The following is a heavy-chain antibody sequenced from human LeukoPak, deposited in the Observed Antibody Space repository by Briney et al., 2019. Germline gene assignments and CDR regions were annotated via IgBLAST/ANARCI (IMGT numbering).Heavy chain of an antibody. V-gene: IGHV3-66*01. CDR1: GLTVSSNY. CDR3: ARGGVLTYFDP. D-gene: IGHD3-10*01. J-gene: IGHJ5*02. CDR2: IYSGGST. Sequence: GGSLRLSCAASGLTVSSNYMSWVRQAPGKGLEWVSLIYSGGSTSYADSVKGRFTISRDNSKNTLYLQMNSLRAEDTAVYYCARGGVLTYFDPWGQGTLVTVSS.